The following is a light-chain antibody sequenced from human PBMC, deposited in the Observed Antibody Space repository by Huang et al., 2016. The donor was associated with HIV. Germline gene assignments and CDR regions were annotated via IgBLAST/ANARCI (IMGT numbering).Light chain of an antibody. J-gene: IGKJ1*01. CDR3: QQYASSMAT. Sequence: EIVLTQSPGSLSLSPGDKVTVSCRASHSVDSGYLAWYQHKPGQSPMLLVYGTSTRASGVPSRFTGSGSGRDFTLTINRLEAEDFGVYYCQQYASSMATFGQGTKVDI. CDR2: GTS. V-gene: IGKV3-20*01. CDR1: HSVDSGY.